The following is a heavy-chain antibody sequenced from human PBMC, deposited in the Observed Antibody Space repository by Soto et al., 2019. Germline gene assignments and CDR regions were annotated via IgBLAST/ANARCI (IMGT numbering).Heavy chain of an antibody. CDR1: GFTFSSYS. Sequence: GGSLRLSCAASGFTFSSYSMNWVRQAPGKGLEWVSYISSSSSTIYYADSVKGRFTISRDNAKNSLYLQMNSLRDEDTAVYYCPRDFDPYGSGSYYLPFDYWGQGTLVTVSS. V-gene: IGHV3-48*02. D-gene: IGHD3-10*01. CDR2: ISSSSSTI. J-gene: IGHJ4*02. CDR3: PRDFDPYGSGSYYLPFDY.